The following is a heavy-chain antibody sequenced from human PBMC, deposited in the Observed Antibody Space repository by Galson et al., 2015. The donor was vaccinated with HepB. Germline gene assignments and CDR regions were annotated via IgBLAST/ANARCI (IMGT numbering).Heavy chain of an antibody. Sequence: SETLSLTCTVSGGSISSSSYYWGWIRQPPGKGLEWIGSIYYSGSTYYNPSLKSRVTISVDTSKNQFSLKLSSVTAADTAVYYCARDQLTGAYFDYWGQGTLVTVSS. V-gene: IGHV4-39*07. D-gene: IGHD7-27*01. CDR3: ARDQLTGAYFDY. CDR2: IYYSGST. CDR1: GGSISSSSYY. J-gene: IGHJ4*02.